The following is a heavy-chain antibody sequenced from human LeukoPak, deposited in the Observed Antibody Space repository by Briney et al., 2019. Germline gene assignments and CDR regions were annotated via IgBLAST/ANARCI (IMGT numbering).Heavy chain of an antibody. CDR3: ARGPIAAERSTSKRAATYDY. V-gene: IGHV4-34*01. D-gene: IGHD2-15*01. Sequence: SETLCLTCAVYGGSFSGYYWSWIRQPPGKGLEWIGEINHSGSTNYNPSLKSRVTISVDTSKNQFSLKLSSVTAADTAVYYCARGPIAAERSTSKRAATYDYWGQGTLVTVSS. CDR1: GGSFSGYY. J-gene: IGHJ4*02. CDR2: INHSGST.